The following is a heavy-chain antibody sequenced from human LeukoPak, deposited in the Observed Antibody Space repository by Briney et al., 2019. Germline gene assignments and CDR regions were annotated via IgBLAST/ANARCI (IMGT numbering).Heavy chain of an antibody. D-gene: IGHD5-18*01. CDR2: IYSTGNT. J-gene: IGHJ4*02. V-gene: IGHV4-30-4*01. CDR1: GGSISSGDRY. CDR3: ARDSYSYGYGGFDY. Sequence: SETLSLTWTVSGGSISSGDRYWSWIRQCLGKGLEWIGYIYSTGNTYYNPSLKSRVIISVDTSKNQFSLELNSVTAADTAVYYCARDSYSYGYGGFDYWGQGILVTVSS.